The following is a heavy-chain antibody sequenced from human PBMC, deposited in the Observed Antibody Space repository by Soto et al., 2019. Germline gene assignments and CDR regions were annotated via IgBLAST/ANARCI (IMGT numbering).Heavy chain of an antibody. Sequence: QVQLVQSGAEVKKPGASVKVSCKASGYTFTSYGISWVRQAPGQGLEWMGWSSAYNGNTNYAQKLQGRVTMTTDTATSTAYMELRSLRSDDTAVYYCARVPSNGRVVGTVDYWGQGTLVTVSS. CDR1: GYTFTSYG. V-gene: IGHV1-18*01. D-gene: IGHD3-3*01. CDR2: SSAYNGNT. J-gene: IGHJ4*02. CDR3: ARVPSNGRVVGTVDY.